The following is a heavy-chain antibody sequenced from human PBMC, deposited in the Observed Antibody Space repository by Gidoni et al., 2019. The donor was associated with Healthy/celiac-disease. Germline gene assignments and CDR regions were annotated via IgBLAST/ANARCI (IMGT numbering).Heavy chain of an antibody. CDR3: AREGDIAAAGTLFDP. J-gene: IGHJ5*02. Sequence: QVQLQQWGAGLLKPSETLSLTCAVYGGSFSGYYWSWIRQPPGKGLEWIGEINHSGSTNYNPSLKSRVTISVDTSKNQFSLKLSSVTAADTAVYYCAREGDIAAAGTLFDPWGQGTLVTVSS. CDR2: INHSGST. V-gene: IGHV4-34*01. D-gene: IGHD6-13*01. CDR1: GGSFSGYY.